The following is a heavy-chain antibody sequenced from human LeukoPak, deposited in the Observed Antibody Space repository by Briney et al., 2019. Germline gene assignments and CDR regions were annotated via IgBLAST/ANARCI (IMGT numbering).Heavy chain of an antibody. D-gene: IGHD5-18*01. Sequence: ASVKVSCKASGYTFTSYGISWVRQAPGQGLEWMGWISAYNGNTDYAQKLQGRVTMTTDTSTSTAYMELRSLRSDDTAVYYCARVWDDTAMAPVEHDAFDNWGQGTMVTVSS. J-gene: IGHJ3*02. CDR2: ISAYNGNT. CDR3: ARVWDDTAMAPVEHDAFDN. CDR1: GYTFTSYG. V-gene: IGHV1-18*01.